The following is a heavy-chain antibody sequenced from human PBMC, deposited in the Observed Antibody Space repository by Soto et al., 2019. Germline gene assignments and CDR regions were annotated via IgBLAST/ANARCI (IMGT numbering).Heavy chain of an antibody. D-gene: IGHD4-17*01. CDR2: IYYSGST. CDR1: GGSISSYY. V-gene: IGHV4-59*08. J-gene: IGHJ6*03. Sequence: SETLSLTCTVSGGSISSYYWSWIRQPPGKGLEWIGYIYYSGSTNYNPSLKSRVTISVDTSKNQFSLKLSSVTAADTAVYYCARRGGYGDPESGYYYYYMDVWGKGTTVTVSS. CDR3: ARRGGYGDPESGYYYYYMDV.